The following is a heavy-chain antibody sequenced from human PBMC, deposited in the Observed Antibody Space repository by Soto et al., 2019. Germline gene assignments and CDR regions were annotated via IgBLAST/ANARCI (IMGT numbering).Heavy chain of an antibody. D-gene: IGHD2-21*02. J-gene: IGHJ6*02. V-gene: IGHV3-7*03. Sequence: DVHLEESGGGLVQPGESLRLSCEVSGFTLSMYSMTWVRQAPGKGLEWVAKIPQEGSDGHYVDSVKGRFTISRDNAKNSVYLQMNSLRAEDTAVYYCARDQLILPAHDFFYGSDVWCQGAKVTVSS. CDR3: ARDQLILPAHDFFYGSDV. CDR2: IPQEGSDG. CDR1: GFTLSMYS.